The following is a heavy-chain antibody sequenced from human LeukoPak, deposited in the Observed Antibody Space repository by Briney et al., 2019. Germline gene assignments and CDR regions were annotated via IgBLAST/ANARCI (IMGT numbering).Heavy chain of an antibody. CDR3: VRAAPRDCSPASCSLFDT. D-gene: IGHD2-2*01. CDR1: GFTFNNYA. J-gene: IGHJ4*02. Sequence: GGSLRLSCASSGFTFNNYAMSWVRRAPRKGLEWVSTIMIGGDGKHYADSVKGRFTISRDRSESTLYLQMNGLRADDTAVYYCVRAAPRDCSPASCSLFDTWGQGTLVTVSS. CDR2: IMIGGDGK. V-gene: IGHV3-23*01.